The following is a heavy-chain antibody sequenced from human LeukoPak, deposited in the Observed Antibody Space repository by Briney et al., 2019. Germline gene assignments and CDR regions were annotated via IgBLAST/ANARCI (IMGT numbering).Heavy chain of an antibody. V-gene: IGHV4-31*03. J-gene: IGHJ6*02. Sequence: PSETLCLTCTVSGGSISSGGYYWSWIRQHPGKGLEWIGYIYYSGSTYYNPSFKSRVTISVDTSKNQFSLKLSSVTAADTAVYYCARDQVYYYGMDVWGQGTTVTVSS. CDR2: IYYSGST. CDR3: ARDQVYYYGMDV. CDR1: GGSISSGGYY.